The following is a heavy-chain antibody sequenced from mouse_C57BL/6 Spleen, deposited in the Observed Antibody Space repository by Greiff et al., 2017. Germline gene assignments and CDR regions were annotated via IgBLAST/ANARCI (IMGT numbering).Heavy chain of an antibody. CDR3: ARQLGLPITTVVARGDYYAMDY. J-gene: IGHJ4*01. Sequence: EVKLEESGGDLVKPGGSLKLSCAASGFTFSSYGMSWVRQTPDKRLEWVATISSGGSYTYYPDSVKGRFTISRDNAKNTLYLQMSSLKSEDTAMYYCARQLGLPITTVVARGDYYAMDYWGQGTSVTVSS. V-gene: IGHV5-6*02. CDR2: ISSGGSYT. D-gene: IGHD1-1*01. CDR1: GFTFSSYG.